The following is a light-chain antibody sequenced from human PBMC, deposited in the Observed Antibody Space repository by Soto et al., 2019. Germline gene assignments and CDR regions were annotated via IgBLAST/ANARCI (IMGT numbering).Light chain of an antibody. CDR3: QVWDSSSDHVV. V-gene: IGLV3-21*02. Sequence: SYELTQPPSVSVAPGQTARITCGGNNIGSNSVHWYQQKPRQAPVLVVYDDSDRPSGIPERFSGSNSGNTATLTISRVEAGDEADYYCQVWDSSSDHVVFGGGTKLTVL. J-gene: IGLJ2*01. CDR2: DDS. CDR1: NIGSNS.